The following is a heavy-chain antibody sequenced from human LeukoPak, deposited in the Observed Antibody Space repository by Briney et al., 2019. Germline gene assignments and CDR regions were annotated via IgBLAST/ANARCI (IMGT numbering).Heavy chain of an antibody. J-gene: IGHJ4*02. V-gene: IGHV3-30*01. Sequence: PGGSLRLSCEASGFTLSSDPMHWVRQAPGKGLEWVAVISYDGTYKYYGNSVKGRFTISRDNSKNTLYLQMNSLSAEDTAVYYCARLSGNFYLFDYWCQGTLVTVSS. CDR1: GFTLSSDP. D-gene: IGHD2/OR15-2a*01. CDR2: ISYDGTYK. CDR3: ARLSGNFYLFDY.